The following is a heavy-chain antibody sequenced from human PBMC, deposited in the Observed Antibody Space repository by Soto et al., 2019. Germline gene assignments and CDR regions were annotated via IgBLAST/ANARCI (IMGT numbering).Heavy chain of an antibody. CDR1: GFTFSSYS. V-gene: IGHV3-21*01. CDR3: ARDHPGIAAGRYYFDY. J-gene: IGHJ4*02. D-gene: IGHD6-13*01. Sequence: GSLRLSCAASGFTFSSYSMNWVRQAPGKGLEWVSSISSSSSYIYYADSVKGRFTISRDNAKNSLYLQMNSLRAEDTAVYYCARDHPGIAAGRYYFDYWGQGTLVTVSS. CDR2: ISSSSSYI.